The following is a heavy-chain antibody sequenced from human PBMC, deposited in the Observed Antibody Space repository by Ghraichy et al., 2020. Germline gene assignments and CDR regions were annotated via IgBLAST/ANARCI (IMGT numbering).Heavy chain of an antibody. V-gene: IGHV4-39*01. CDR1: GGSISSSSYY. CDR3: ARQTLYYYDSSGGWYFDL. J-gene: IGHJ2*01. D-gene: IGHD3-22*01. CDR2: IYYSGST. Sequence: SETLSLTCTVSGGSISSSSYYWGWIRQSPGKGLEWIGSIYYSGSTYYNPSLKSRVTISVDTSKNQFSLKLSSVTAADTAVYYCARQTLYYYDSSGGWYFDLWGRGTLVTVSS.